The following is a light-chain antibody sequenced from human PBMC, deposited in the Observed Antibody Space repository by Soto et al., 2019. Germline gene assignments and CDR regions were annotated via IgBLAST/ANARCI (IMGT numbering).Light chain of an antibody. CDR2: AAS. J-gene: IGKJ2*01. V-gene: IGKV1-27*01. Sequence: DIQMTQSPSSLSASVGDRVTITCRANQDISIYLAWYQHKPGKDPKLLIYAASSLQTGVQSRFSGSGSGTVFTLTISSLQPEDVGTYYCQKYNSAPNTFGQGTRLEIK. CDR3: QKYNSAPNT. CDR1: QDISIY.